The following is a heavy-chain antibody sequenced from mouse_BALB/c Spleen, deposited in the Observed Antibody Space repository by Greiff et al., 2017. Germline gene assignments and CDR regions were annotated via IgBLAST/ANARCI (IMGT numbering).Heavy chain of an antibody. CDR1: GYTFTSYD. J-gene: IGHJ1*01. D-gene: IGHD1-1*01. CDR2: IFPGDGST. CDR3: ARDYYGSHWYFDV. Sequence: VQGVESGAELVKPGASVKLSCKASGYTFTSYDINWVRQRPEQGLEWIGWIFPGDGSTKYNEKFKGKATLTTDKSSSTAYMQLSRLTSEDSAVYFCARDYYGSHWYFDVWGAGTTVTVSS. V-gene: IGHV1-85*01.